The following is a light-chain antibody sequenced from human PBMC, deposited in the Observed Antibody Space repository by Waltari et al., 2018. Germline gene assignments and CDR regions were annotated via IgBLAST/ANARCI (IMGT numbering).Light chain of an antibody. CDR1: GSNIGSNT. CDR3: AVWDDSLNGPL. CDR2: TND. J-gene: IGLJ2*01. Sequence: QSVLTQPPSASGTPGQRVSISCSGSGSNIGSNTVNWYQQLPGTAPKLLIYTNDQRPSGVPARFSGSKSGTSASLAISGLQSEDEAEYHCAVWDDSLNGPLFAGGTKLTVL. V-gene: IGLV1-44*01.